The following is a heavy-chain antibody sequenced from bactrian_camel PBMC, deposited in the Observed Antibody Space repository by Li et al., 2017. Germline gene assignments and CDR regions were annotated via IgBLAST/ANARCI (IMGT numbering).Heavy chain of an antibody. CDR1: GFTSGLTLETKC. J-gene: IGHJ6*01. CDR3: ASPSGDNRYNLAP. V-gene: IGHV3S32*01. CDR2: IYTGGTPT. Sequence: DVQLVESGGGSVQQVGSLNVSCLASGFTSGLTLETKCMGWFRQAPGKEREAVAMIYTGGTPTYYADSVKGRFTISRDNAKNAPYLQLNSLKTEDTAVYYCASPSGDNRYNLAPWGQGTQVTVS. D-gene: IGHD8*01.